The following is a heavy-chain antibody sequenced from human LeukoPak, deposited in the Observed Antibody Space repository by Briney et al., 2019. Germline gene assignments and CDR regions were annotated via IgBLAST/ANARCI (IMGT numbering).Heavy chain of an antibody. CDR2: INPNSGGT. V-gene: IGHV1-2*02. J-gene: IGHJ5*02. Sequence: GASVKVSCKASGYTFTGYYMHWVRQAPGQGLEWMGWINPNSGGTNYAQKFQGRVTMTRDTSISTAYMELSRLRSDDTAVYYCARGMSVPGIAAAGYNWFDPWGQGTLVTVSS. D-gene: IGHD6-13*01. CDR3: ARGMSVPGIAAAGYNWFDP. CDR1: GYTFTGYY.